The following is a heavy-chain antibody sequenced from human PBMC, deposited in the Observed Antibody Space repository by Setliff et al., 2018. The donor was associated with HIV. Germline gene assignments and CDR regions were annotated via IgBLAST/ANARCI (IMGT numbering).Heavy chain of an antibody. D-gene: IGHD3-3*01. V-gene: IGHV3-23*01. J-gene: IGHJ6*03. CDR3: AKYTRGGSIFYYMDV. CDR2: ISGSGDDT. CDR1: GFTFSNYG. Sequence: GGSLRLSCAVSGFTFSNYGMSWVRQAPGKGLEWISVISGSGDDTFYADSVRGRFTISRDNSRNTVYLEMRSLRAEDTAVYFCAKYTRGGSIFYYMDVWGKGTTVTVSS.